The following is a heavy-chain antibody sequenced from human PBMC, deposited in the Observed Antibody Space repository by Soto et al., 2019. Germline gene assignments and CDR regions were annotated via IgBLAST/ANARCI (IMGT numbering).Heavy chain of an antibody. CDR1: GGSFSGYY. V-gene: IGHV4-34*01. CDR2: INHSGST. D-gene: IGHD3-10*01. Sequence: SETLSLTCAVYGGSFSGYYWSWIRQPPGKGLEWIGEINHSGSTNYNPSLKSRVTISVDTSKNQFSLKLSSVTAADTAVYYCAAGSGSLRRWFDPWGQGTLVTVS. J-gene: IGHJ5*02. CDR3: AAGSGSLRRWFDP.